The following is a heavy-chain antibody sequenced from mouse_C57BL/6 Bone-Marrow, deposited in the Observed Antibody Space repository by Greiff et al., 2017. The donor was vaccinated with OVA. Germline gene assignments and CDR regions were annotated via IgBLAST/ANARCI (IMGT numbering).Heavy chain of an antibody. J-gene: IGHJ3*01. CDR3: TRGRDYDVFAY. V-gene: IGHV5-9-1*02. Sequence: EVMLVESGEGLVKPGGSLKLSCAASGFTFSSYAMSWVRQTPEKRLEWVAYISSGGDYIYYADTVKGRFTISRDNARNTLYLQMSSLKSEDTAMYYCTRGRDYDVFAYWGQGTLVTVSA. D-gene: IGHD2-4*01. CDR1: GFTFSSYA. CDR2: ISSGGDYI.